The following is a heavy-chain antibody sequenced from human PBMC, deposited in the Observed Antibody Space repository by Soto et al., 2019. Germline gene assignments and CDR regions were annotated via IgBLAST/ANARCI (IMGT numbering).Heavy chain of an antibody. D-gene: IGHD2-21*02. V-gene: IGHV1-3*01. J-gene: IGHJ4*02. Sequence: QVQLVQSGAEVKKPGASVKVSCEASGYTFTSYAMHWVRQAPGQRLEWMGWINAGNGNTKYSQKFQGRVTITRDTSVSTAYMELSSLRSEDTAVYYCARSIVVVTAADYWGQGTLVTVSS. CDR1: GYTFTSYA. CDR2: INAGNGNT. CDR3: ARSIVVVTAADY.